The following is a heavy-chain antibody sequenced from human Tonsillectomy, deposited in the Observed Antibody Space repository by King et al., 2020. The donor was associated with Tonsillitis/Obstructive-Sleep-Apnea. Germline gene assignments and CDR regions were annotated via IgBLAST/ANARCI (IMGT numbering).Heavy chain of an antibody. V-gene: IGHV3-30*18. Sequence: VQLVESGGGVVQPGRSLRLSCAASGFTFSSYGMHWVRQAPGKGLEWVAVISNDGSNKYYADYVKGRVTISRDNTKNTLYLQMNSLRAEDTAVYYWSKALEFWNGFYYLYYGLDVWGQGTTVTVSS. J-gene: IGHJ6*02. CDR2: ISNDGSNK. D-gene: IGHD3/OR15-3a*01. CDR3: SKALEFWNGFYYLYYGLDV. CDR1: GFTFSSYG.